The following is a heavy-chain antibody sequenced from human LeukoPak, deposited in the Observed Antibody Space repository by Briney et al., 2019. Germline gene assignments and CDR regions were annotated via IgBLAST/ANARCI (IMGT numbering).Heavy chain of an antibody. CDR2: IIPIFGTA. V-gene: IGHV1-69*05. J-gene: IGHJ4*01. Sequence: SVKVSCKASGGTFSSYAISWVRQAPGQGLEWMGRIIPIFGTANYAQKFQGRVTITTDESTSTAYMELSSLRSEDTAVYYCAAYYYGSGSYSVRYWGQGTLVTVSS. D-gene: IGHD3-10*01. CDR3: AAYYYGSGSYSVRY. CDR1: GGTFSSYA.